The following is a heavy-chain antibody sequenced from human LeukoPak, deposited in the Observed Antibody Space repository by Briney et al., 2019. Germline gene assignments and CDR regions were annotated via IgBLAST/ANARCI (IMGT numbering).Heavy chain of an antibody. CDR1: GYTFTGYY. Sequence: ASVKASCKSSGYTFTGYYMHWVRQAPGQGLEWMGWINPNSGDTNYAQKFQGRVTMTRDTSISTAYMELSRLRSDDTAVYYCARDPINYYDSSGYDWGQGTLVTVSS. CDR2: INPNSGDT. V-gene: IGHV1-2*02. CDR3: ARDPINYYDSSGYD. D-gene: IGHD3-22*01. J-gene: IGHJ4*02.